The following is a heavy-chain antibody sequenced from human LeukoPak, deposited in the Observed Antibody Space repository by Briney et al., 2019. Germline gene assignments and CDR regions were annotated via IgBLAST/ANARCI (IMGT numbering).Heavy chain of an antibody. V-gene: IGHV4-34*01. J-gene: IGHJ5*02. CDR1: GGSFSGYY. Sequence: SETLSLTCAVYGGSFSGYYWSWIRQPPGKGLEWIGEINHSGGTNYNPSLKSRVTISVDTSKNQFSLKLSSVTAADTAVYYCARVAGYCSGGSCRTRFDPWGQGTLATVSS. CDR2: INHSGGT. D-gene: IGHD2-15*01. CDR3: ARVAGYCSGGSCRTRFDP.